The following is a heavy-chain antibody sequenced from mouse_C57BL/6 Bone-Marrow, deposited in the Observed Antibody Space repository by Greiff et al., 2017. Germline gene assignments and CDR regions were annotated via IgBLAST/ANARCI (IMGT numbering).Heavy chain of an antibody. CDR2: ISSGSSTI. D-gene: IGHD2-5*01. CDR3: ARGYYSNYGGYAMDY. CDR1: GFTFSDYG. V-gene: IGHV5-17*01. J-gene: IGHJ4*01. Sequence: EVQLVESGGGLVKPGGSLKLSCAASGFTFSDYGMNWVRQAPEKGLEWVAYISSGSSTIYYADTVKGRFTIARAHAKNTLFLQMTSLRSEDTAMYYCARGYYSNYGGYAMDYWGQGTSVTVSS.